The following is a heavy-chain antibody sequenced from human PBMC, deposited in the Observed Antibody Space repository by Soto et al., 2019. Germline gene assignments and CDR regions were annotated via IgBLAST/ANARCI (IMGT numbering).Heavy chain of an antibody. CDR1: GGSISSYY. CDR2: IYYSGST. V-gene: IGHV4-59*01. D-gene: IGHD2-15*01. CDR3: ARHGSSGGSGGYYYYGMDV. J-gene: IGHJ6*02. Sequence: SETLSLTCTVSGGSISSYYWSWIRQPPGKGLKWIGYIYYSGSTNYNPSLKSRVTISVDTSKNQFSLKLSSVTAADTAVYYCARHGSSGGSGGYYYYGMDVWGQGTTVTVSS.